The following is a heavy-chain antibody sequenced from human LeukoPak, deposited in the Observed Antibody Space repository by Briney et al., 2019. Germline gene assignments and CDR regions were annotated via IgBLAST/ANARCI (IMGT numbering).Heavy chain of an antibody. CDR3: AKTVPGPLYYYGMDV. V-gene: IGHV1-2*02. CDR1: GYTFTGYY. Sequence: GASVKVSCKASGYTFTGYYMHWVRQAPGQGLEWMGWINPNSGGTNYAQKFQGRVTITADKSTSTAYMELSSLRSEDTAVYYCAKTVPGPLYYYGMDVWGQGTTVTVSS. J-gene: IGHJ6*02. CDR2: INPNSGGT. D-gene: IGHD1-1*01.